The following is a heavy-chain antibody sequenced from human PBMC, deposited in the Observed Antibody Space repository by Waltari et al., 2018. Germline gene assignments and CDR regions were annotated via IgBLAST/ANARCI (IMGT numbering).Heavy chain of an antibody. J-gene: IGHJ6*02. D-gene: IGHD3-3*01. V-gene: IGHV4-59*01. CDR1: GGSLSSSY. CDR2: IYYSGST. Sequence: QVQLQESGPGLVKPSETLSLTCTVPGGSLSSSYWRWIRQPPGTGLEWIGYIYYSGSTNYNPSLKSRVTISVDTSKNQFSLKLSSVTAADTAVYYCARDPGGITIFGVGYYYGMDVWGQGTTVTVSS. CDR3: ARDPGGITIFGVGYYYGMDV.